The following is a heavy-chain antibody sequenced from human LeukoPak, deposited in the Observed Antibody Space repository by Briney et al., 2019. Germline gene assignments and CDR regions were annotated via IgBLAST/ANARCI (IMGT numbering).Heavy chain of an antibody. CDR3: ARAEYSSGWYDDAFDI. D-gene: IGHD6-19*01. CDR1: GGTFSSYA. J-gene: IGHJ3*02. CDR2: IIPIFGTA. Sequence: ASVKVSCKASGGTFSSYAISWVRQAPGQGLEWMARIIPIFGTANYAQKFQGRVTITTDESTSTAYMELSSLRAEDTAVYYRARAEYSSGWYDDAFDIWGQGTMVTVSS. V-gene: IGHV1-69*05.